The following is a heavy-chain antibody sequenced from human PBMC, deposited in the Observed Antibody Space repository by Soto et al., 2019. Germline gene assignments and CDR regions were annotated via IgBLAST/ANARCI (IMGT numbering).Heavy chain of an antibody. J-gene: IGHJ5*02. CDR1: GGSISSYY. CDR3: AREYCRGGSCSAELSNLFHP. D-gene: IGHD2-15*01. Sequence: SETLSLTCTVSGGSISSYYWSWIRQPPGKGLEWIGYIYYSGSTYYNPSLKSRVTISVDTSKNQFSLKLSSVTAADTAVYYCAREYCRGGSCSAELSNLFHPCVKGTLVT. CDR2: IYYSGST. V-gene: IGHV4-59*08.